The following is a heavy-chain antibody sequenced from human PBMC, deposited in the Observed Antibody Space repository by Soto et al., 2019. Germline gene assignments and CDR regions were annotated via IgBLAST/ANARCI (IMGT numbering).Heavy chain of an antibody. CDR3: AKDRSIAVAGTVVDY. V-gene: IGHV3-23*01. D-gene: IGHD6-19*01. Sequence: LRLSCAASGFTFSSYAMSWVRQAPGKGLEWVSAISGSGGSTYYADSVKGRFTISRDNSKNTLYLQMNSLRAEDTAVYYCAKDRSIAVAGTVVDYWGQGTLVTVSS. CDR2: ISGSGGST. CDR1: GFTFSSYA. J-gene: IGHJ4*02.